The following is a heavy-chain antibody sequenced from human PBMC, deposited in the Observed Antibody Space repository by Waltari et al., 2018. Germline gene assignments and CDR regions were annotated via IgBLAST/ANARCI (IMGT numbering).Heavy chain of an antibody. CDR1: GFTFDDYA. CDR2: ISWDGGST. V-gene: IGHV3-43D*03. CDR3: AKSRGLSGDDYDFWSGSGIYYYYYMDV. D-gene: IGHD3-3*01. J-gene: IGHJ6*03. Sequence: EVQLVESGGVVVQPGGSLRLSCAASGFTFDDYAMHWVRQAPGKGLEWVSLISWDGGSTYYADSVKGRFTISRDNSKNSLYLQMNSLRAEDTALYYCAKSRGLSGDDYDFWSGSGIYYYYYMDVWGKGTTVTVSS.